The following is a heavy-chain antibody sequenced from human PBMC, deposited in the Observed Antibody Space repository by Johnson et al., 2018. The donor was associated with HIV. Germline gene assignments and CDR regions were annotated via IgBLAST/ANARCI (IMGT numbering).Heavy chain of an antibody. V-gene: IGHV3-15*01. J-gene: IGHJ3*02. CDR2: IKSKTDGGTP. Sequence: MQLVESGGGVVQPGRSLRLSCAASGFTFSRYGMHWVRQAPGKGLEWVGRIKSKTDGGTPDYAAPVQGRFTISRDDSKNTLYLQMNSLKTEDTAVYYCTTKPYSSSWYGAFDIWGQGTMVTVSS. D-gene: IGHD6-13*01. CDR1: GFTFSRYG. CDR3: TTKPYSSSWYGAFDI.